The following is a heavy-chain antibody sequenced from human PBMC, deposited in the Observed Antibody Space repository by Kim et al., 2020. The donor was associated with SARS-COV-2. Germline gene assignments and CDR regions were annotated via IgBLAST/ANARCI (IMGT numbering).Heavy chain of an antibody. D-gene: IGHD5-12*01. J-gene: IGHJ6*02. CDR3: ARIRVATPYYGMDV. Sequence: YVASVEGRFTVTRDNARSSLYLQMNSRIADDTAVYYCARIRVATPYYGMDVWGQGTTVTVSS. V-gene: IGHV3-7*01.